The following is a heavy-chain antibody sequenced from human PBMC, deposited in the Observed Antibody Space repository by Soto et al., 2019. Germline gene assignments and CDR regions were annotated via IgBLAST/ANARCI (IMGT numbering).Heavy chain of an antibody. D-gene: IGHD4-17*01. CDR1: GFSLNTYGVG. Sequence: QITLKESGPTLVKPTQTLTLTCTFSGFSLNTYGVGVGWVRQPPGKALEWLALIWWDDDKRYSPSLKNRLTITKDTSKNQVVITVTNVDPVDTATYYCARRASVTTSRTCFDPWGQGTLVTVSS. V-gene: IGHV2-5*02. J-gene: IGHJ5*02. CDR3: ARRASVTTSRTCFDP. CDR2: IWWDDDK.